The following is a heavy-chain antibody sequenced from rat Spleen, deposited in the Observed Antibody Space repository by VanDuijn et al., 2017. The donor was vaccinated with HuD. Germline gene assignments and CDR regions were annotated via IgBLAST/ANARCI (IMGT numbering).Heavy chain of an antibody. Sequence: EVQLVESGGGLVQPGRSLKLSCAASGFTFSDYTMAWVRQAPKKGLEWGAAIIYDGTNTYYRDTVKGRFTITRDNAKSTLYLQMDSLRSEDTSIYYCARPTTGIPFNYWGQGVMVTVSS. D-gene: IGHD1-9*01. CDR2: IIYDGTNT. V-gene: IGHV5-17*01. CDR1: GFTFSDYT. CDR3: ARPTTGIPFNY. J-gene: IGHJ2*01.